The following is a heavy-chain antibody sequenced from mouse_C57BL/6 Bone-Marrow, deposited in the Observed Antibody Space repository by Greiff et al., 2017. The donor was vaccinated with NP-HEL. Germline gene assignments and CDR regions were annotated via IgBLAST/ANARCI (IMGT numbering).Heavy chain of an antibody. J-gene: IGHJ2*01. CDR1: GFTFSSYT. D-gene: IGHD2-13*01. Sequence: EVKVVESGGGLVKPGGSLKLSCAASGFTFSSYTMSWVRQTPGKRLEWVATISGGGGNTYYPDSVKGRFTISRDNATNTRYLQMSSLRSEDRALCDCARLGDGPFDYWGQGTTLTVSS. CDR2: ISGGGGNT. CDR3: ARLGDGPFDY. V-gene: IGHV5-9*01.